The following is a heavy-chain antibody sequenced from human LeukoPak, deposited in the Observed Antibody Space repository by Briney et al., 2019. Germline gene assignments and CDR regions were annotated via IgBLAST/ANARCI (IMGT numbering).Heavy chain of an antibody. CDR2: INTYNGNT. V-gene: IGHV1-18*01. Sequence: GASVKVSCKASGYTLNKFGMSWVRQAPGQGLEWLGWINTYNGNTKLGEKFQGRVTMTTDTSTSTVHMELTSLRTDDTAVYFCARDTPQHLKRFDYWGQGTLVTVSS. D-gene: IGHD6-13*01. J-gene: IGHJ4*02. CDR3: ARDTPQHLKRFDY. CDR1: GYTLNKFG.